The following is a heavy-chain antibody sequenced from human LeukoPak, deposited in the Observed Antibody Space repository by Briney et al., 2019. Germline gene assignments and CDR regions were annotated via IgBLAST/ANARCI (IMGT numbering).Heavy chain of an antibody. CDR3: ARHSGDYRYFDH. D-gene: IGHD3-10*01. V-gene: IGHV4-59*08. CDR1: GGSISGYY. J-gene: IGHJ4*02. CDR2: IYYSGST. Sequence: TSSETLSLTCTVSGGSISGYYWSWIRQPPGKGLEWIGYIYYSGSTNYNPSLKSRATISEDTSKNQFSRKLSSVTAADTAVYYCARHSGDYRYFDHWRQGTLVTVSS.